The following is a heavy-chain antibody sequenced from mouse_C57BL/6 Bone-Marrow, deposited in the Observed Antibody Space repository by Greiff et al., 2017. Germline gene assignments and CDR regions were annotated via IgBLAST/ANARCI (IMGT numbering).Heavy chain of an antibody. CDR2: IDPETGGT. Sequence: VQLQQSGAELVRPGASVTLSCKASGYTFTDYEMHWVKQTPVHGLEWIGAIDPETGGTAYNQKFKGKAILTADKSSSTAYMALRSLTSEDSAVYYCTTVLNWYFDVWGTGTTVTVSS. CDR1: GYTFTDYE. V-gene: IGHV1-15*01. CDR3: TTVLNWYFDV. J-gene: IGHJ1*03.